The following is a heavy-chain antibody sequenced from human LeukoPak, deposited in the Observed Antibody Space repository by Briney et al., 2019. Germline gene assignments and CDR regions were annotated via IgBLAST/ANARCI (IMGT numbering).Heavy chain of an antibody. D-gene: IGHD1/OR15-1a*01. Sequence: PGGSLRLSCAASGFTFSSYAMSWVRQAPGKGLEWVSAISGSGGSTYYADSVKGRFTISRDNSKNTLYLQMNSLRAAYTAVYYCAKDTVTAKTGLFYYMDVWGKGTTVTVSS. CDR3: AKDTVTAKTGLFYYMDV. CDR1: GFTFSSYA. J-gene: IGHJ6*03. CDR2: ISGSGGST. V-gene: IGHV3-23*01.